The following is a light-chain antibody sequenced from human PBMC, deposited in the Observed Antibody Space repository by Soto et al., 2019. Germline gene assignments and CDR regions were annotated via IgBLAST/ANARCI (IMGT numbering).Light chain of an antibody. CDR2: RAS. Sequence: DIQMTQSPSTLSASVGDRVIITCRASQSISTYLAWHQQKPGKAPKLLIYRASSLESGVPSRFSGDGSGTGFTLTISSLQPDDFATYYCQQYNSYPWTFGQGTKVEIK. J-gene: IGKJ1*01. V-gene: IGKV1-5*03. CDR1: QSISTY. CDR3: QQYNSYPWT.